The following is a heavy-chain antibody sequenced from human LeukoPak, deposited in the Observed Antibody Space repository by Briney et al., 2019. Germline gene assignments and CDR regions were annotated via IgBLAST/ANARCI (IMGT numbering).Heavy chain of an antibody. Sequence: GASVKVSCKASGYTFTSYDINWVRQATGQGLEWMGWMNPNSGNTGYAQKFQGRVTMTRNTSISTAYMELSSLRSEDTAVYYCATLKGIAAPRGGSFDYWGQGTLVTVSS. CDR1: GYTFTSYD. J-gene: IGHJ4*02. CDR3: ATLKGIAAPRGGSFDY. D-gene: IGHD6-13*01. CDR2: MNPNSGNT. V-gene: IGHV1-8*01.